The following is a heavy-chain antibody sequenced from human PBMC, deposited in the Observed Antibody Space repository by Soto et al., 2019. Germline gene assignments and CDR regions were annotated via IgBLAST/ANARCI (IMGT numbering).Heavy chain of an antibody. CDR1: GYSFTNYW. V-gene: IGHV5-51*01. CDR3: ARAGRSLRGEEFDI. Sequence: PGESLKISCKGSGYSFTNYWIAWVRQMPGKGLEWMGIIYPGGSDTRYSPSFQGQVTISDDKSISTAYLQWSSLKASDTAMYYCARAGRSLRGEEFDIWGQGTMVTVSS. D-gene: IGHD3-10*01. CDR2: IYPGGSDT. J-gene: IGHJ3*02.